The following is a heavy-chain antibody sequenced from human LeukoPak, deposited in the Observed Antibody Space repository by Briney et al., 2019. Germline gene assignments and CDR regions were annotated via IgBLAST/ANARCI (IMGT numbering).Heavy chain of an antibody. Sequence: PSETLSLTCTVSGGSISSTSYYWGWIRQPPGKGLEWIGSIYYSGSTYYNPSLKSRVTISVDTSKNQFSLKLSSVTAADTAVYYCARPCSGGSCYRALEYFDYWGQGTLVTVSS. CDR3: ARPCSGGSCYRALEYFDY. CDR1: GGSISSTSYY. CDR2: IYYSGST. V-gene: IGHV4-39*01. D-gene: IGHD2-15*01. J-gene: IGHJ4*02.